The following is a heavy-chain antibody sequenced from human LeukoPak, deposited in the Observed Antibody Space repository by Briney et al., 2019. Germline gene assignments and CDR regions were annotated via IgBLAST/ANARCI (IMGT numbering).Heavy chain of an antibody. Sequence: GGSLRLSCAASGFSFSGHAMTWVRQAPGKGLEWVSTVSGSGGTTYYADSVNGRFTISRDNSKNMLYLQMNSLRADDTAVYYCAKERSGSPSDYWGQGTLVTVSS. J-gene: IGHJ4*02. CDR1: GFSFSGHA. V-gene: IGHV3-23*01. D-gene: IGHD3-10*01. CDR2: VSGSGGTT. CDR3: AKERSGSPSDY.